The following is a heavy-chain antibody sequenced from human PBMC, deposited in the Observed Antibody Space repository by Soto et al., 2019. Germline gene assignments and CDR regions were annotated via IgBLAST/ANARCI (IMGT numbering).Heavy chain of an antibody. V-gene: IGHV3-11*06. Sequence: PGGSLRISCAASVFTFSDYYMTWIRQAPGMGLDWVSYISTSSSYTNYADSVKGRFTISRDNAKNSLYLQMNSLRAEDTAVYYCASAPIGYCTNGVCSHDMDVWGQGTTVTVSS. CDR2: ISTSSSYT. J-gene: IGHJ6*01. CDR1: VFTFSDYY. CDR3: ASAPIGYCTNGVCSHDMDV. D-gene: IGHD2-8*01.